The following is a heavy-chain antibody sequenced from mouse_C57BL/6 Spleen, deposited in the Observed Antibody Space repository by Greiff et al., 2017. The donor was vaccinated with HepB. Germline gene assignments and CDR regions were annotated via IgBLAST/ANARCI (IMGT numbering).Heavy chain of an antibody. CDR3: AREATVVPYYYAMDY. CDR2: ISDGGSYT. V-gene: IGHV5-4*01. Sequence: EVQWVESGGGLVKPGGSLKLSCAASGFTFSSYAMSWVRQTPEKRLEWVATISDGGSYTYYPDNVKGRFTISRDNAKNNLYLQMSHLKSEDTAMYYCAREATVVPYYYAMDYWGQGTSVTVSS. D-gene: IGHD1-1*01. CDR1: GFTFSSYA. J-gene: IGHJ4*01.